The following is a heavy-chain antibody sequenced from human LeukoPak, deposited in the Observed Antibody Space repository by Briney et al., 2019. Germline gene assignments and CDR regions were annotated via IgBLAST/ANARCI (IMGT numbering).Heavy chain of an antibody. Sequence: ASVKVSCKASGYTLSDYYMHWVRQAPGQGLEWMGWINSNSGGTNYAQKFQGRVTMTRDTSISTAYMELTRLRSDDTAVYYCAKDDAWGRYKHWGQGTLVTVSS. J-gene: IGHJ1*01. V-gene: IGHV1-2*02. CDR3: AKDDAWGRYKH. D-gene: IGHD3-16*01. CDR2: INSNSGGT. CDR1: GYTLSDYY.